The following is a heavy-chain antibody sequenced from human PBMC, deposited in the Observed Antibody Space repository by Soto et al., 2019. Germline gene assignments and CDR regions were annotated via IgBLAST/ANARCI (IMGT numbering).Heavy chain of an antibody. CDR2: IKPDAIER. V-gene: IGHV3-7*01. CDR3: ARESAGAQFSSCYRRYLNY. D-gene: IGHD2-15*01. CDR1: GFTLSSYW. Sequence: GGSLILSWTASGFTLSSYWMRWVRQARGKGLEWVATIKPDAIERYYVDSVKGRLTISRDRAKNSLYLHMTSLKVEDTAVYYCARESAGAQFSSCYRRYLNYSGHRSAATFSS. J-gene: IGHJ4*01.